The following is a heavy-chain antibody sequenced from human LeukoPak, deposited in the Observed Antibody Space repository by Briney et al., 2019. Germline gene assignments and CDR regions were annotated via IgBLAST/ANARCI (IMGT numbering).Heavy chain of an antibody. V-gene: IGHV3-48*03. Sequence: PGGSLRLSCAASGFTFSSYEMNWVRQAPGKGLEWVSYISSSGSTIYYAGSIRGRFTISRDNAKNSLYLQMNSLRAEDTAVYYCARDKIGYSSGWYDLGYWGQGTLVTVSS. CDR1: GFTFSSYE. J-gene: IGHJ4*02. D-gene: IGHD6-19*01. CDR2: ISSSGSTI. CDR3: ARDKIGYSSGWYDLGY.